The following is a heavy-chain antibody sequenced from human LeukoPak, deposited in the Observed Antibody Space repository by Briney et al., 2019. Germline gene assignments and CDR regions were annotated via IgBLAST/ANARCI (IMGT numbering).Heavy chain of an antibody. CDR3: ARGRSSSWYVDWFDP. J-gene: IGHJ5*02. Sequence: SETLSLTCADYGGSFSGYYWSWIRQPPGKGLEWIGEINRSGSTNYNPSPKSRVTISVDTSKNQFSLKLSSVTAADTAVYYCARGRSSSWYVDWFDPWGQGTLVTVSS. CDR2: INRSGST. V-gene: IGHV4-34*01. CDR1: GGSFSGYY. D-gene: IGHD6-13*01.